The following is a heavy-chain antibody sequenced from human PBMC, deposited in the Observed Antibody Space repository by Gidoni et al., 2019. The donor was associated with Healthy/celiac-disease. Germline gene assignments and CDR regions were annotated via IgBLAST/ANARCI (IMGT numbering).Heavy chain of an antibody. D-gene: IGHD3-22*01. CDR3: ATPYYYYDSRGYYGMDV. Sequence: QVQLVQSGAEVKKPGASVKVSCKVSAYTLTELSMHWVRQAPGKGLEWMGGFDPEDGETIYAQKFQGRVTMTEDTSTDTAYMELSSLRSEDTAVYYCATPYYYYDSRGYYGMDVWGQGTTVTVSS. V-gene: IGHV1-24*01. CDR2: FDPEDGET. J-gene: IGHJ6*02. CDR1: AYTLTELS.